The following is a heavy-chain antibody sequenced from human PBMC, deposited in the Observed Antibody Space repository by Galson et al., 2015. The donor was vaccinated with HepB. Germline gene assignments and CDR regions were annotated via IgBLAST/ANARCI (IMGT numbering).Heavy chain of an antibody. J-gene: IGHJ4*02. V-gene: IGHV3-23*01. Sequence: SLRLSCAASGFTFSSYAMSWVRQAPGKGLEWVSAISGSGGSTYYADSVKGRFTISRDNSKNTLYLQMNSLRAEDTAVYYCAKVGDYGHYSDYWGQGTLVTVSS. D-gene: IGHD4-17*01. CDR1: GFTFSSYA. CDR3: AKVGDYGHYSDY. CDR2: ISGSGGST.